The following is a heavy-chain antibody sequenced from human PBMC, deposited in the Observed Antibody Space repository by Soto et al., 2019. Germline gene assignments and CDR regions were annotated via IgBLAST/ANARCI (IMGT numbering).Heavy chain of an antibody. CDR2: IYPGDSDT. D-gene: IGHD6-6*01. V-gene: IGHV5-51*01. CDR1: GYSFTSYW. Sequence: GESLKISCKGSGYSFTSYWIGWVRQMPGKGLEWMGIIYPGDSDTRYSPSFQGQVTISADKSISTAYLQWSSLKASDTAMYYCASAEYSSSAVIYSYYGMDAWGQGTTVTLSS. CDR3: ASAEYSSSAVIYSYYGMDA. J-gene: IGHJ6*02.